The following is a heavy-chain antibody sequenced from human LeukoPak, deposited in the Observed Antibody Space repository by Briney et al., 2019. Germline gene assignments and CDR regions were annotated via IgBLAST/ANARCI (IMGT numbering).Heavy chain of an antibody. CDR3: ARLRSSYLYYYYYYYMDV. CDR2: IYPGDSDT. J-gene: IGHJ6*03. D-gene: IGHD6-6*01. V-gene: IGHV5-51*01. CDR1: GYSFTSYW. Sequence: HGESLKISCKGSGYSFTSYWIGWVRQMPGKGLEWMGIIYPGDSDTRYSPSFQGQVTISADKSISTAYLQWSSLKASDTAMYYCARLRSSYLYYYYYYYMDVWGKGTTVTVSS.